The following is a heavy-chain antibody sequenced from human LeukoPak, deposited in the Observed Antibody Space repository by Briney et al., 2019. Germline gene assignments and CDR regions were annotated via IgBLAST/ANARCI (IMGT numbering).Heavy chain of an antibody. V-gene: IGHV3-66*01. J-gene: IGHJ4*02. CDR3: AKGSYYYDSSGQPRY. CDR2: IYSGGST. D-gene: IGHD3-22*01. CDR1: GFTFSSHW. Sequence: PGGSLRLSCVASGFTFSSHWMHWVRQVPGKGLEWVSLIYSGGSTYYADSVKGRFTISRDNSKNTLYLQMNSLRAEDTAVYCCAKGSYYYDSSGQPRYWGQGTLVTVSS.